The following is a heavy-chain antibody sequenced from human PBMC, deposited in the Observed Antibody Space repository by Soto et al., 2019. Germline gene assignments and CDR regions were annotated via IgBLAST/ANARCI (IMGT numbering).Heavy chain of an antibody. J-gene: IGHJ3*02. Sequence: QVHLVQSGAEVKKPGSSVKVSCKASGGTFSTSSINWLRQAPGQRPEWMGNILPVFGTADYAQKFRDRVTITADKSXXTAYRELRSLFSEDAAVYYCARGHEYGGNSDAFDIWGQGTVVTVSS. CDR3: ARGHEYGGNSDAFDI. D-gene: IGHD4-17*01. CDR2: ILPVFGTA. V-gene: IGHV1-69*14. CDR1: GGTFSTSS.